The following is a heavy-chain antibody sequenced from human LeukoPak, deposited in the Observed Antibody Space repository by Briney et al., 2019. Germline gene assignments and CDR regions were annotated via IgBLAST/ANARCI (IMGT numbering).Heavy chain of an antibody. CDR3: ARGVSGGSYSNWFDP. CDR2: IYYSGST. CDR1: GGSISSYY. V-gene: IGHV4-59*01. Sequence: PSETLSLTCTVSGGSISSYYWSWIRQPPGKGLEWIGYIYYSGSTSYNPSLKSRVTISVDTSKNQFSLKLSSVTAADTAVYYCARGVSGGSYSNWFDPWGQGTLVTVSS. D-gene: IGHD1-26*01. J-gene: IGHJ5*02.